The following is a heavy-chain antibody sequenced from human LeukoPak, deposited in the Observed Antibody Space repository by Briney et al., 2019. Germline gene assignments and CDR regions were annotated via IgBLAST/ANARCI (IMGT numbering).Heavy chain of an antibody. CDR3: AREGGFYSGYDLGSYYFDY. CDR2: INPSGGST. V-gene: IGHV1-46*01. J-gene: IGHJ4*02. CDR1: GYTFTSYY. D-gene: IGHD5-12*01. Sequence: GASVKVSCKASGYTFTSYYMHWVRQAPGQGLEWMGIINPSGGSTSYAQKFQGRVTMTRDMSTSTVYMELSSLRSEDTAVYYCAREGGFYSGYDLGSYYFDYWGQGTLVTVSS.